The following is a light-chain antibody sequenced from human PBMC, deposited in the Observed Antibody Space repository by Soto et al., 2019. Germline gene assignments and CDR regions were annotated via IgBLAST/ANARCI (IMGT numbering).Light chain of an antibody. Sequence: DIQMTQSPSSLSASVGDRVTITCRASQGINHYLAWYQQKPGKVPKLLIYAASTLQSGVPSRFSGSGSGTDFTLTISSLQPEDVATYYCQKYDSAPQTFGQGTKAEIK. CDR2: AAS. CDR3: QKYDSAPQT. V-gene: IGKV1-27*01. CDR1: QGINHY. J-gene: IGKJ1*01.